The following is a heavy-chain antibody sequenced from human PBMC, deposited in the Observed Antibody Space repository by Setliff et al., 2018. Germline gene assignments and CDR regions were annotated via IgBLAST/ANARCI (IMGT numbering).Heavy chain of an antibody. CDR2: IYNSGST. D-gene: IGHD6-13*01. V-gene: IGHV4-59*01. Sequence: LSLTCTVSGDSISSYYWSWIRQPPGKGLEWIGYIYNSGSTNYNPSLKSRVTIFVDTSKNHFSLKLTSVTAADTAVYYCARALPWGSSWDRYFDLWGRGTLVTVS. J-gene: IGHJ2*01. CDR3: ARALPWGSSWDRYFDL. CDR1: GDSISSYY.